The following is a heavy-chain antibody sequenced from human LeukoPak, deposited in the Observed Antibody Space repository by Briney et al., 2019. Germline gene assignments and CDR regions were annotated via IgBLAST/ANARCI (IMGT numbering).Heavy chain of an antibody. Sequence: PGGSLRLSCAASGFTYSSYSMNWVLQAPGKVLEWVSYISSSSSTIYYADSVKGRFTISRDNAKNSLYLQMNSLRAEDTAVYYCARVGLYYYGSGSYVDYWGQGTLVTVSS. CDR3: ARVGLYYYGSGSYVDY. V-gene: IGHV3-48*04. D-gene: IGHD3-10*01. CDR2: ISSSSSTI. J-gene: IGHJ4*02. CDR1: GFTYSSYS.